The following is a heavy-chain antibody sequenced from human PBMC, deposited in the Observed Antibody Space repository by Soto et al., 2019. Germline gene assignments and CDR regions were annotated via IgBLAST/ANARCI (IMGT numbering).Heavy chain of an antibody. Sequence: QVQLQESGPGLVKPSQTLSLTCTVSGGSISNDYYYWSWIRQSPGEGLEWIGNIYYTGRTFYNPSLKSRLTISVDTSKNQFSLRLSSVTAADTAVYYCARAYYYDRSGYYYGYNWFDPWGQGTLVTDSS. V-gene: IGHV4-30-4*01. J-gene: IGHJ5*02. CDR2: IYYTGRT. CDR1: GGSISNDYYY. CDR3: ARAYYYDRSGYYYGYNWFDP. D-gene: IGHD3-22*01.